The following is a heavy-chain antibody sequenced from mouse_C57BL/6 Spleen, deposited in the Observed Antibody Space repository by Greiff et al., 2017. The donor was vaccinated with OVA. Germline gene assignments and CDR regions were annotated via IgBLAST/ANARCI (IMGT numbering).Heavy chain of an antibody. CDR2: IDPSDSYT. V-gene: IGHV1-69*01. Sequence: VQLQQPGAELVMPGASVKLSCKASGYTFTSYWMHWVKQRPGQGLEWIGEIDPSDSYTNYNQKFKGKSTLTVDKSSSTAYMQLSSLTSEDSAVYYCARSERWYFDVWGTGTTVTVSS. CDR3: ARSERWYFDV. J-gene: IGHJ1*03. CDR1: GYTFTSYW.